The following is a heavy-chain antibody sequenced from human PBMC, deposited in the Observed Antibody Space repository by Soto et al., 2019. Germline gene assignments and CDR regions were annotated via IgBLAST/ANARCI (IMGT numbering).Heavy chain of an antibody. CDR1: GFTFSKFG. V-gene: IGHV3-30*18. CDR3: AKDRRKWGDAPFEK. Sequence: QVQLVESGGGVVQPGRSLRLSCAASGFTFSKFGMHLLRPAPGRGLGWVAGISDDGSDEYYVDSEKGRFNISSDNSKINLSLPMNSQRFGDTAVYFCAKDRRKWGDAPFEKWGQGTLVTVSS. CDR2: ISDDGSDE. J-gene: IGHJ4*02. D-gene: IGHD2-21*02.